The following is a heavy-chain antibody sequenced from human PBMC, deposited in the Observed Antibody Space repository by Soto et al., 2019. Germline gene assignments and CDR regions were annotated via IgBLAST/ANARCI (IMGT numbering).Heavy chain of an antibody. J-gene: IGHJ4*02. CDR2: INPSGGST. CDR1: GYTFTSYY. Sequence: QVQLVQSGAEVKKPGASVKVSCKASGYTFTSYYMHWVRQAPGQGLEWMGIINPSGGSTSYAQKFQGRGTMTRDTSTSTVYMELSSLRSEDTAVYYCARTGYSRYYFDYWGQGTLVTVSS. D-gene: IGHD6-13*01. CDR3: ARTGYSRYYFDY. V-gene: IGHV1-46*01.